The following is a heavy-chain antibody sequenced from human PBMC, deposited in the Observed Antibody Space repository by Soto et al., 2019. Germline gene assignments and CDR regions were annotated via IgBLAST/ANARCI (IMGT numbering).Heavy chain of an antibody. CDR1: GYTFTGYY. D-gene: IGHD1-1*01. J-gene: IGHJ5*02. Sequence: ASVKVSCKXSGYTFTGYYMHWVRQAPGQGLEWMGWINPNSGGTNYAQKFQGWVTMTRDTSISTAYMELSRLRSDDTAVYYCARDSGIGWFDPWGQGTLVTVSS. CDR2: INPNSGGT. V-gene: IGHV1-2*04. CDR3: ARDSGIGWFDP.